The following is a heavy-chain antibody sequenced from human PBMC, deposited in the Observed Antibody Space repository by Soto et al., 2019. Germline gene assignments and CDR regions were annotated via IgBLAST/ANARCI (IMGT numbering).Heavy chain of an antibody. V-gene: IGHV3-23*01. CDR1: GFTFSSYA. CDR2: ISGSAGSI. D-gene: IGHD3-10*02. Sequence: EVQLLESGGGLVQPGGSLRLSCAPSGFTFSSYAMSWVRQAPGKGLEWVSAISGSAGSIYYADSVKGRFTISRDNSMNTLYLQMNSLRAEDTAVYYCASNMVFGEYGMDVWGQGTTVTVSS. J-gene: IGHJ6*02. CDR3: ASNMVFGEYGMDV.